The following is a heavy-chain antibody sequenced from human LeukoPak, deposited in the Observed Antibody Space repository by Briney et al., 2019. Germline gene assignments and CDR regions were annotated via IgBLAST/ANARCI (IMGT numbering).Heavy chain of an antibody. CDR3: AKEGGSGSYFDY. V-gene: IGHV3-33*06. Sequence: GGSLRLSCAASGFTFSSYGMHWVRQAPGKGLEWVAVIWYDGSNKYYADSVKGRFTIPRDNSKNTLYLQMNSLRAEDTAVYYCAKEGGSGSYFDYWGQGTLVTVSS. CDR1: GFTFSSYG. J-gene: IGHJ4*02. D-gene: IGHD3-10*01. CDR2: IWYDGSNK.